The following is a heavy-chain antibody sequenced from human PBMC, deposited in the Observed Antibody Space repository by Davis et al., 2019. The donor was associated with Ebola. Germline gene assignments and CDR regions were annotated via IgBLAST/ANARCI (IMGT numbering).Heavy chain of an antibody. Sequence: GGSLRLSCAGSGFTFSSYSMSWVRQAPGKGLEWVANIKEDGSEKYYVDSVKGRFTISRDNAKNSLYLQMNSLRAEDTAVYYCARERLDIVVVVAATDYYYYGMDVWGQGTTVTVSS. CDR3: ARERLDIVVVVAATDYYYYGMDV. CDR2: IKEDGSEK. D-gene: IGHD2-15*01. J-gene: IGHJ6*02. CDR1: GFTFSSYS. V-gene: IGHV3-7*01.